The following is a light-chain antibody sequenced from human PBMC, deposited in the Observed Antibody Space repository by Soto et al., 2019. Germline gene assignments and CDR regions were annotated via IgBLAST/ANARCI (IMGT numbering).Light chain of an antibody. Sequence: QSALTQPASVSGSPGQSITISCTGTSSDVGSYNLVSWYQQHPGKAPKLMIYEGSKRPSGVSNRSSGSKSGNTASLTISGLQAEDEADYYCCSYAGSSTYVVFGGGTKLTGL. CDR1: SSDVGSYNL. CDR3: CSYAGSSTYVV. CDR2: EGS. V-gene: IGLV2-23*01. J-gene: IGLJ2*01.